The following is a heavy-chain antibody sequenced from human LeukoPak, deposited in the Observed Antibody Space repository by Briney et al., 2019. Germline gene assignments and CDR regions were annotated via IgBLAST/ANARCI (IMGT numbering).Heavy chain of an antibody. V-gene: IGHV3-23*01. Sequence: PGGSLRLSCAASGFTFSSYVMNWVRQAPGKGLEWVSSISGSGGSAYYADSVKGRFTISRDNSKNTLSLQVNSLRAEDTAVYYCAKGRTVVVNCDYWGQGTLVTVSS. J-gene: IGHJ4*02. D-gene: IGHD1-14*01. CDR1: GFTFSSYV. CDR2: ISGSGGSA. CDR3: AKGRTVVVNCDY.